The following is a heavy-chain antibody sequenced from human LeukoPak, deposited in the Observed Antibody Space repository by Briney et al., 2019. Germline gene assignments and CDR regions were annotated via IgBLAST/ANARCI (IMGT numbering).Heavy chain of an antibody. J-gene: IGHJ4*02. D-gene: IGHD4-17*01. V-gene: IGHV1-2*02. CDR2: INPNSDGT. CDR1: GYTFTGYY. Sequence: ATVEVSCKASGYTFTGYYMLGVRQASGQGREGMGWINPNSDGTNYAQKFHVTVTMTRDTSISTANIQLCKQTSDDTAAYYYAKEDYGDYHYYFDYWGQGTLVTVSS. CDR3: AKEDYGDYHYYFDY.